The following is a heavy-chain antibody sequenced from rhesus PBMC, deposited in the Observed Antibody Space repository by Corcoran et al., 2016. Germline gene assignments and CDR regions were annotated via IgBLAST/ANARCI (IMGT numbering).Heavy chain of an antibody. CDR1: GGSISDDYY. CDR3: AGGYDSGYYIFDY. Sequence: QVQLQESGPGLVKPSETLSLTCAVSGGSISDDYYWSWIRQPPGKGLGWIGYIYGSSGSTYYNPSLKSRVTISPDTSKNQFSLKLSSVTAADTAVYYCAGGYDSGYYIFDYWGQGVLVTVSS. CDR2: IYGSSGST. D-gene: IGHD3-28*01. J-gene: IGHJ4*01. V-gene: IGHV4S7*01.